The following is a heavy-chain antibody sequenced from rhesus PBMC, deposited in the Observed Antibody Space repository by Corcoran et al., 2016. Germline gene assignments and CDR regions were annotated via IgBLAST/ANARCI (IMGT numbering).Heavy chain of an antibody. CDR3: ARIDTAYYYYDY. CDR2: IYGSSGGT. CDR1: GGSISHSYY. J-gene: IGHJ4*01. D-gene: IGHD3-28*01. V-gene: IGHV4S7*01. Sequence: QVQLQESGPGPVKPSETLSLTCGVSGGSISHSYYWNWIRQPPEKGLEWIGNIYGSSGGTFYNPSLKSRVTISKDTSKNQFSLKLSSVTAADTAVYYCARIDTAYYYYDYWGQGVLVTVSS.